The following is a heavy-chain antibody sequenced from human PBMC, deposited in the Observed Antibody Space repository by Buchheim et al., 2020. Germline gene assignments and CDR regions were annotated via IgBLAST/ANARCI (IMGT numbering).Heavy chain of an antibody. Sequence: EVQLVESGGGLLQPGGSLRLSCAASGFTFSSYSMNWVRQAPGKGLEWVSKITGSSSHIWYADSVKGRFTISRDNAKNSLYFQMNSLRADDTAVYYCAGEGSGSYFAHWGQGAL. CDR2: ITGSSSHI. D-gene: IGHD1-26*01. CDR1: GFTFSSYS. V-gene: IGHV3-48*01. CDR3: AGEGSGSYFAH. J-gene: IGHJ4*02.